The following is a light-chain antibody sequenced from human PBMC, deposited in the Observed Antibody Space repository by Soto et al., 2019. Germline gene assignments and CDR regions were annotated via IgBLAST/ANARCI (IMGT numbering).Light chain of an antibody. CDR3: AAWDDSLSGSFV. CDR2: GNY. Sequence: QSVLTQPPSASGTPGQRVTISCPGSSSNIGSNYVYWYQQLPGTAPKLLIYGNYQRPSGVPDRFSGSKSGTSATLAISGLRSEDEAHYFCAAWDDSLSGSFVFATGTKVNV. V-gene: IGLV1-47*02. J-gene: IGLJ1*01. CDR1: SSNIGSNY.